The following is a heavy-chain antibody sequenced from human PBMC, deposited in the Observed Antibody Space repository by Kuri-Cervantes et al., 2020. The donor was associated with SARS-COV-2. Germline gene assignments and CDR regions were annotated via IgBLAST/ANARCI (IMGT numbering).Heavy chain of an antibody. D-gene: IGHD6-19*01. CDR2: ISYDGSNK. CDR3: ARDLRLEKSLDY. CDR1: GFTFSSYA. J-gene: IGHJ4*02. V-gene: IGHV3-30-3*01. Sequence: GGSLRLSCAASGFTFSSYAMHWVRQAPGKGLEWVAVISYDGSNKYYADSVKGRFTISRDNAKNSLYLQMSSLRAEDTAVYYCARDLRLEKSLDYWGQGTLVTVSS.